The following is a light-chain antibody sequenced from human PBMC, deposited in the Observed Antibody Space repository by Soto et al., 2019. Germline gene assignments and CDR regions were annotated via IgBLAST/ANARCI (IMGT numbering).Light chain of an antibody. Sequence: DIQMTQSPSSLSASVGDTVSITCRASQRINNYLNWYQHKPGKAPKLLISVASTLQSGVPSRFNGSGSGTDFTLTINTLQPEDFATYFCQQNYSPPSITFGQGTRVEIK. CDR3: QQNYSPPSIT. J-gene: IGKJ5*01. V-gene: IGKV1-39*01. CDR1: QRINNY. CDR2: VAS.